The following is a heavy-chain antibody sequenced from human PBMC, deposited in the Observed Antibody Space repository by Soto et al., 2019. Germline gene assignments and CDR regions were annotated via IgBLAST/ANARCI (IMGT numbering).Heavy chain of an antibody. CDR3: ARDSEIGTQGFDY. J-gene: IGHJ4*02. D-gene: IGHD6-13*01. Sequence: ASVKVSCKASGGTFSSYTISWVRQAPGQGLEWMGRIIPILGIANYAQKFQGRVTITADKSTSTAYMELSSLRSEDTAVYYCARDSEIGTQGFDYWGQGTLVTVSS. CDR2: IIPILGIA. CDR1: GGTFSSYT. V-gene: IGHV1-69*04.